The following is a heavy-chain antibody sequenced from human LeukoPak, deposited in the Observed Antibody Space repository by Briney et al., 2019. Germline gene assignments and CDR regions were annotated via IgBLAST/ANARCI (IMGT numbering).Heavy chain of an antibody. CDR1: GFTFSSYS. CDR2: ISSSSYI. CDR3: ARGDSSSWYYFDY. J-gene: IGHJ4*02. V-gene: IGHV3-21*01. D-gene: IGHD6-13*01. Sequence: GGSLRLSCAASGFTFSSYSMNWVRQAPGKGLEWVSSISSSSYIYYADSVKGRFTISRDNAKTSLYLQMNSLRAEDTAVYYCARGDSSSWYYFDYWGQGTLVTVSS.